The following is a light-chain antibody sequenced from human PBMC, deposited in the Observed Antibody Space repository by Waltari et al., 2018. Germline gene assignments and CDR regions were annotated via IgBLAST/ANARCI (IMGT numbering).Light chain of an antibody. V-gene: IGLV5-45*03. Sequence: QAVLTQPSSLSASPGASASLTCTLRSGINVGTYRIYWYQQKPGCRPQYLLRYKSDSDKQQGSGVPSRFSASKDASANAGILLISGLQSEDEADYYCMIWHTSAWVFGGGTKLTVL. CDR1: SGINVGTYR. CDR2: YKSDSDK. J-gene: IGLJ3*02. CDR3: MIWHTSAWV.